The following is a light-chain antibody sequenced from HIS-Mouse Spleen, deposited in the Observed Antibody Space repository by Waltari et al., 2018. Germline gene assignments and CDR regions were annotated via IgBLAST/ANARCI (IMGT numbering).Light chain of an antibody. V-gene: IGLV2-23*01. CDR1: SSDVGSYNL. J-gene: IGLJ3*02. CDR3: CSYAGSSTWV. CDR2: EGS. Sequence: QSALTQPASVSGSPGQSITISCTGTSSDVGSYNLVSWYQQHPGKAPKLTIYEGSKRPSGVSNRFSGSKSGNTASLTISGLQAEAEADYYCCSYAGSSTWVFGGGTKLTVL.